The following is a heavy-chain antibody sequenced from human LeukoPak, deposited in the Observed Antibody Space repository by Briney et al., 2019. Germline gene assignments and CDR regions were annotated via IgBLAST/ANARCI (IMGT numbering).Heavy chain of an antibody. CDR1: GGSFSGYY. D-gene: IGHD4-17*01. CDR3: ARAPQSDYGTHWYFDL. V-gene: IGHV4-34*01. Sequence: PSETLPLTCAVDGGSFSGYYWSWIRQPPGKGLEWIGEINHSGSTKYNPSLKSRVTISVDTSKNQFSLKVSSMTAADTAVYYCARAPQSDYGTHWYFDLWGRGTLVTVSS. CDR2: INHSGST. J-gene: IGHJ2*01.